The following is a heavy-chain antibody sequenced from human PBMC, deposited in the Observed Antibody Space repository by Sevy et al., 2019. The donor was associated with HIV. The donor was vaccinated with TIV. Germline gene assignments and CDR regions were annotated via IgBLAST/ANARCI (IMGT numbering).Heavy chain of an antibody. Sequence: RGSLRLSCAASGFTFSSYSMNWVRQAPGKGLEWVSSISSSSSYIYYADSVKGRFTISRDNAKNSLYLQMNSLRAEDTAVYYCAREEYYYDSSGYRKTGDAFDIWGQGTMVTVSS. CDR2: ISSSSSYI. J-gene: IGHJ3*02. V-gene: IGHV3-21*01. D-gene: IGHD3-22*01. CDR3: AREEYYYDSSGYRKTGDAFDI. CDR1: GFTFSSYS.